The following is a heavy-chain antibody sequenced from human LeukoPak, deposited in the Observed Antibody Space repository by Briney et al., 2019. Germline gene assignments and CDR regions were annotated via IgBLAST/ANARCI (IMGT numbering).Heavy chain of an antibody. V-gene: IGHV4-39*07. CDR2: IYYSGST. J-gene: IGHJ4*02. D-gene: IGHD3-10*01. CDR3: ARVRRGSGSYAFDY. CDR1: GDSISSGDFF. Sequence: PSGTLSLTCSVSGDSISSGDFFWGWLRQPPGKGLECLGTIYYSGSTFYNPSLKSRVTISVDTSKNRFSLKLSSVTAADTAVYYCARVRRGSGSYAFDYWGQGKLVTVSS.